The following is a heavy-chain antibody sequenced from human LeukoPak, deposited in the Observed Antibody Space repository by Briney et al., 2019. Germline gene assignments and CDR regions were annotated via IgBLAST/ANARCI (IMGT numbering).Heavy chain of an antibody. CDR3: ARVSYDILTGYYPFDY. V-gene: IGHV4-59*08. Sequence: PSETLSLTCTVSGGSISSYYWSWIRQPPGKGLEWIGYIHYSGTTNYNPSLKSRVTISLDTSKNQFSLKLSSVTAADTAVYYCARVSYDILTGYYPFDYWGQGTLVTVSS. CDR1: GGSISSYY. CDR2: IHYSGTT. J-gene: IGHJ4*02. D-gene: IGHD3-9*01.